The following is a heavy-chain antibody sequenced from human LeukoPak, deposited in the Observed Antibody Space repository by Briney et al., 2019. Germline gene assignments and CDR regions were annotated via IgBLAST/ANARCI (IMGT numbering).Heavy chain of an antibody. J-gene: IGHJ4*02. CDR1: GYSFTSHW. Sequence: GESLKISCKPSGYSFTSHWIAWVRQMPGRGLEWMGIIFPGDFDTRYSPSFQSQVTISADKYISTAYLEWSSLTASDTAIYYCARARHCASSSCIHDFWGPGTQVTVSS. CDR2: IFPGDFDT. CDR3: ARARHCASSSCIHDF. V-gene: IGHV5-51*01. D-gene: IGHD2-21*01.